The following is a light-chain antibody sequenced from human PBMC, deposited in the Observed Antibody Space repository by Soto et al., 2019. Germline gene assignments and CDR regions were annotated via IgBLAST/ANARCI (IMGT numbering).Light chain of an antibody. J-gene: IGKJ5*01. V-gene: IGKV1-33*01. CDR2: DAS. Sequence: DIQMTQSPSSLSASVGDRVTITCQASQDINNYVNWYQQKPGKAPKLLIFDASTLKIGVPSRFSGSGSGTDFSFTISSLQPEDIATYYCQQSNDLVSFGQGTRLEIK. CDR3: QQSNDLVS. CDR1: QDINNY.